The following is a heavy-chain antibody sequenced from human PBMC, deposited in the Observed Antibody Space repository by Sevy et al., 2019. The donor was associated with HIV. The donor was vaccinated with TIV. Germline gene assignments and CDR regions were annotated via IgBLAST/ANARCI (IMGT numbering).Heavy chain of an antibody. CDR3: APNWNLIY. CDR1: GFTFSSYA. D-gene: IGHD1-1*01. V-gene: IGHV3-23*01. J-gene: IGHJ4*02. Sequence: GGSLRRSCAASGFTFSSYAMSWVRQAPGKGLEWGSVISGGDGSTYYADSLNGQFTFSRDNSKNTLYLQMNSLRAEDTFVSYCAPNWNLIYWGQGTLVIVS. CDR2: ISGGDGST.